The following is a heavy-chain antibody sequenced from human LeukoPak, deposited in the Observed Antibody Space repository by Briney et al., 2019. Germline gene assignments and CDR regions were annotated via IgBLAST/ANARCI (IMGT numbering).Heavy chain of an antibody. Sequence: PGGSLRLSCAASGFTFSSYWMSWVRQAPGKGLEWVANIKQDGSEKYYVDSVKGRLTISRDNAKNSLYLQMNSLRAEDTAVYYCARDQGYYDSSFGFDYWGQGTLVTVSS. CDR3: ARDQGYYDSSFGFDY. CDR2: IKQDGSEK. D-gene: IGHD3-22*01. J-gene: IGHJ4*02. CDR1: GFTFSSYW. V-gene: IGHV3-7*01.